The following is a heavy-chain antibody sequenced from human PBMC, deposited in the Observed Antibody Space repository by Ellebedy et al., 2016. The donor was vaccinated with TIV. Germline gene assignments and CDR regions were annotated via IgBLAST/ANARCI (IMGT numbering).Heavy chain of an antibody. Sequence: ASVKVSCKASGYTFTSYGISWVRQAPGQGLEWMGWISAYNGNTNYAQKLQGRVTMTEDTSTDTAYMELSSLRSEDTAVYYCAARIAAASWFGYYFDYWGQGTLVTVSS. CDR3: AARIAAASWFGYYFDY. J-gene: IGHJ4*02. CDR2: ISAYNGNT. V-gene: IGHV1-18*01. CDR1: GYTFTSYG. D-gene: IGHD6-13*01.